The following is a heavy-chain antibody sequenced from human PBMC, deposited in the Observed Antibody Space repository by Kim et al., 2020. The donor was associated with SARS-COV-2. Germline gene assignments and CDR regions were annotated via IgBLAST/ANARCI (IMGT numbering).Heavy chain of an antibody. CDR2: IYYSGSI. J-gene: IGHJ4*02. CDR3: ARRALSRTPQPPDY. CDR1: GGSISSSSYY. V-gene: IGHV4-39*01. Sequence: SETLSLTCTVSGGSISSSSYYWGWIRQPPGKGLEWIGSIYYSGSIYYNPPLKSRVIISLDTSKNQFFLKLSSVTAADTAVYYCARRALSRTPQPPDYWGRESLVAISS. D-gene: IGHD1-1*01.